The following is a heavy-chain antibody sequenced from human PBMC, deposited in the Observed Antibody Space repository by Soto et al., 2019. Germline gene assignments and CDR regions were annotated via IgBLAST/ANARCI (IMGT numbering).Heavy chain of an antibody. CDR2: IDPSDSYT. Sequence: PGESLKISCKGSGYSFTSYWISWVRQMPGKGLEWMGRIDPSDSYTNYSPSFQGHVTISADKSISTAYLQWSSLKASDTAMYYGARAYYGSGSYYDYWGQGTLVTVSS. D-gene: IGHD3-10*01. CDR3: ARAYYGSGSYYDY. V-gene: IGHV5-10-1*01. CDR1: GYSFTSYW. J-gene: IGHJ4*02.